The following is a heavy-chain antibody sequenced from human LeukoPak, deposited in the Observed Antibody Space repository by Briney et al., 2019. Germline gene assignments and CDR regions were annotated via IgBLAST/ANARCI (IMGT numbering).Heavy chain of an antibody. D-gene: IGHD3-9*01. CDR2: ISSSSSYI. CDR1: GFTFSDYN. J-gene: IGHJ4*02. CDR3: SRGNYDILTGFPPVDY. V-gene: IGHV3-21*01. Sequence: GGSLRLSCAASGFTFSDYNVNWVRQAPGKGLEWVSSISSSSSYIDYADSLKGRFTISRDNSKNSLFLQMNSLRAEDTAVYYWSRGNYDILTGFPPVDYWGQGTLVPVSS.